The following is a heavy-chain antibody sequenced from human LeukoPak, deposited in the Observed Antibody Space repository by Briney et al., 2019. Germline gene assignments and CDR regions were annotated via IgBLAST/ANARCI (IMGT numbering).Heavy chain of an antibody. CDR3: ARSSYAFDI. CDR1: GGSISSNTYY. V-gene: IGHV4-61*01. J-gene: IGHJ3*02. CDR2: IYYSGST. Sequence: SETLSLTCTVSGGSISSNTYYWSWIRQPPGKGLEWIGYIYYSGSTNYNPSLKSRVTISVDTSKNQFSLKLSSVTAADTAVYYCARSSYAFDIWGQGTMVTVSS.